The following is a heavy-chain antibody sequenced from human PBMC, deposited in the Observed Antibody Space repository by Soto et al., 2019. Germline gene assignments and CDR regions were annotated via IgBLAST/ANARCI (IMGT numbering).Heavy chain of an antibody. Sequence: GGSLRLSCAASGFSFSTYSMNWVRQAPGKGREWVSSISSRGDTYYSDSVKGRFTISRDNAKNSVSLQRDSLRAEDAAVYYCAREETAWPLAYGLDVWGQGTTVTVSS. CDR3: AREETAWPLAYGLDV. CDR1: GFSFSTYS. V-gene: IGHV3-21*01. J-gene: IGHJ6*02. CDR2: ISSRGDT. D-gene: IGHD2-21*02.